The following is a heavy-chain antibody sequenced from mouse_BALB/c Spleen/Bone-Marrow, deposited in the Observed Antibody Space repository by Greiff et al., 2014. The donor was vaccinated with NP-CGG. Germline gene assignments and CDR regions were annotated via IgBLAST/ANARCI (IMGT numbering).Heavy chain of an antibody. Sequence: DVQLVESGAELVKPGASVKLSCTAPGFNIKDTYMHWVKQRPEQGLERIGRIDPANGNTKYDPKFQGKATITADTSSNTAYLQLSSLTSEDAAVYYCVSYYYGNYFDSWGQGTTLTVSS. V-gene: IGHV14-3*02. J-gene: IGHJ2*01. D-gene: IGHD1-1*01. CDR3: VSYYYGNYFDS. CDR1: GFNIKDTY. CDR2: IDPANGNT.